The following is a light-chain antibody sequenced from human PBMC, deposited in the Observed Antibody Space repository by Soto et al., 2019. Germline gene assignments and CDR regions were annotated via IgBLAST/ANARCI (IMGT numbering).Light chain of an antibody. J-gene: IGKJ1*01. CDR1: QSVSSN. Sequence: EIVMTKSLATLSVSPGEGVTLSCRASQSVSSNLAWYQQKPGQAPRLLIYGAGTRATGIPARFSGSGSGTEFTLTISDLQSEDFAIYYCQQYANWPRTFGLGTKVDIK. V-gene: IGKV3-15*01. CDR2: GAG. CDR3: QQYANWPRT.